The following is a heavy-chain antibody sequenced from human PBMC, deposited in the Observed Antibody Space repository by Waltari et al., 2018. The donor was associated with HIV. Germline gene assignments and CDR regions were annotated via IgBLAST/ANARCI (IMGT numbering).Heavy chain of an antibody. CDR1: GYNFGDHI. CDR2: INRHNVDR. D-gene: IGHD6-19*01. CDR3: VRVRWLAKTQNGGFDL. V-gene: IGHV1-2*02. Sequence: QVNLVQSGAEVRKPGASVKVACKASGYNFGDHILHWGRQAPGFTPEWMGWINRHNVDRRMLDKLQGRFSMTRDMAINTAYMELSRLTPDDTALYYCVRVRWLAKTQNGGFDLWGQGTMVTVSS. J-gene: IGHJ3*01.